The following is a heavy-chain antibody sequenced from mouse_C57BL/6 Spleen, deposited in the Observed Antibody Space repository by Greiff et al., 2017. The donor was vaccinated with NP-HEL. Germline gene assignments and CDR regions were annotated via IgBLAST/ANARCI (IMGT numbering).Heavy chain of an antibody. CDR1: GYSITSGYY. CDR2: ISYDGSN. D-gene: IGHD1-1*01. V-gene: IGHV3-6*01. CDR3: ARGGITTVVATEPWDFDV. Sequence: EVKLQESGPGLVKPSQSLSLTCSVTGYSITSGYYWNWIRQFPGNKLEWMGYISYDGSNNYNPSHKNRISITRDTSKNQFFLKVNSVTTEDTATYYCARGGITTVVATEPWDFDVWGTGTTVTVSS. J-gene: IGHJ1*03.